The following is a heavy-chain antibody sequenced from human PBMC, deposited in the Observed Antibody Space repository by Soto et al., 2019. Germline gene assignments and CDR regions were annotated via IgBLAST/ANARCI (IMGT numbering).Heavy chain of an antibody. V-gene: IGHV4-34*01. CDR2: INHSGST. J-gene: IGHJ2*01. CDR1: GGSFSGYY. D-gene: IGHD4-17*01. Sequence: SETLSLTCAVYGGSFSGYYWSWIRQPPGKGLEWIGEINHSGSTNYNPSLKSRVTISVDTSKNQFSLKLSSVTAADTAVYYCARGGSDGDYEGGVFYWWYFDLWGRGTLVTVSS. CDR3: ARGGSDGDYEGGVFYWWYFDL.